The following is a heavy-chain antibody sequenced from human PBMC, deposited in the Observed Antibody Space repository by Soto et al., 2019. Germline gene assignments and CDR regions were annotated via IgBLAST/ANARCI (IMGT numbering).Heavy chain of an antibody. D-gene: IGHD3-10*01. CDR1: GFTSSSYE. J-gene: IGHJ4*02. Sequence: PGGSLRLSCAASGFTSSSYEMNWVRQAPGKGLEWVSYISSSGSTIYYADSVKGRFTISRDNAKNSLYLQMNSLRAEDTAVYYCAREKWFGELLYGYFDYWGQGTLVTVSS. CDR2: ISSSGSTI. V-gene: IGHV3-48*03. CDR3: AREKWFGELLYGYFDY.